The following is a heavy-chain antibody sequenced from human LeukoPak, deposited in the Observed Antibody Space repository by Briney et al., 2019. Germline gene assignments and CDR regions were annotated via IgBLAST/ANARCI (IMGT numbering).Heavy chain of an antibody. J-gene: IGHJ4*02. CDR3: ARGSASWHYKADY. Sequence: ASVKVSCKASGYTFSNCGISWVRQAPGQGLKWMGWISAYNGNTHYAEVFQGRVTMTTDTSTSTGYMEVKGLRSDDTAVYYCARGSASWHYKADYWGQGTLVIVSS. CDR1: GYTFSNCG. V-gene: IGHV1-18*01. CDR2: ISAYNGNT. D-gene: IGHD2-2*01.